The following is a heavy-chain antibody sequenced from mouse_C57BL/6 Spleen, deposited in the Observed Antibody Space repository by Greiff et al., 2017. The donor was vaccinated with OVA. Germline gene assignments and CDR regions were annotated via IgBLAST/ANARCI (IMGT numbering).Heavy chain of an antibody. D-gene: IGHD1-1*01. Sequence: QVHVKQSGPELVKPGASVKLSCKASGYTFTSYDINWVKQRPGQGLEWIGWIYPRAGSTKYNQKFKGKATLTVDTSSSTAYMELHSLTSADSAVYFGAKDYYGSSYRAWFADWGQGTLVTVSA. CDR2: IYPRAGST. CDR3: AKDYYGSSYRAWFAD. J-gene: IGHJ3*01. CDR1: GYTFTSYD. V-gene: IGHV1-85*01.